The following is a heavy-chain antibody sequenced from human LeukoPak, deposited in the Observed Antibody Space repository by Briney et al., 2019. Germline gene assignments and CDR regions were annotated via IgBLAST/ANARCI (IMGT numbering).Heavy chain of an antibody. V-gene: IGHV3-43*02. D-gene: IGHD1-26*01. J-gene: IGHJ4*02. CDR2: INENGDIA. CDR1: GFTFDDYA. Sequence: GGSLRLSCAASGFTFDDYAMHWVRQGPGKSLEWVSLINENGDIAYYGDSVRGRFTVSRDNAKNPLYLQMNSLTTEDTALYYCAKARWEPNFDYWGQGTLVTVSS. CDR3: AKARWEPNFDY.